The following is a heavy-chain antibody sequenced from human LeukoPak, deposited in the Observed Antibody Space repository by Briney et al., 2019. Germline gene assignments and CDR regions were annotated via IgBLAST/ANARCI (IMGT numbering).Heavy chain of an antibody. V-gene: IGHV3-23*01. J-gene: IGHJ4*02. CDR3: AKQLGYCSDGSCYFPY. CDR1: GFTFSSSA. Sequence: GGSLRLSCAASGFTFSSSAMSWVRQAPGKGLEWVSAISNNGGYTYYADSVQGRVTISRDNSKSTLCLQMNSLRAEDTAVYYCAKQLGYCSDGSCYFPYWGQGTLVTVSS. D-gene: IGHD2-15*01. CDR2: ISNNGGYT.